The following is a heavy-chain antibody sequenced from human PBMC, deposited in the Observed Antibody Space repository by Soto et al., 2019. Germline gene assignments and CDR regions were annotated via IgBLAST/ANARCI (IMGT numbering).Heavy chain of an antibody. CDR3: AGRNGYYSGIDY. V-gene: IGHV4-34*02. Sequence: QVQLQQWGAGLLKPSETLSLTCVVYGGSFSGYYWSWIRQPPGKGLEWFGEVNDSGGIDYNPALKSRVTISVDTSNNQFSLKLSSVTAADTAVYYCAGRNGYYSGIDYWGQGTLVTVSS. CDR1: GGSFSGYY. D-gene: IGHD3-22*01. CDR2: VNDSGGI. J-gene: IGHJ4*02.